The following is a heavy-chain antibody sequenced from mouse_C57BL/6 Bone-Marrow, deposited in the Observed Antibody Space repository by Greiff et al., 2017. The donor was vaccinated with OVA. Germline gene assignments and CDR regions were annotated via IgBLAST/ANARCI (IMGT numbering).Heavy chain of an antibody. V-gene: IGHV5-4*03. J-gene: IGHJ4*01. CDR3: ARAVYYGTIYYAMDY. Sequence: EVKLVESGGGLVKPGGSLKLSCAASGFTFSSYAMSWVRQTPEKRLEWVATISDGGSYTYYPDNVKGRFTISRDNAKNILYLQMSHLKSEDTAMYYCARAVYYGTIYYAMDYWGQGTSVTVSS. CDR2: ISDGGSYT. CDR1: GFTFSSYA. D-gene: IGHD1-1*01.